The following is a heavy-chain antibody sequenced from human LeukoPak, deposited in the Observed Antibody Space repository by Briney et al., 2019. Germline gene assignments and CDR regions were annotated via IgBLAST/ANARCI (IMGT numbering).Heavy chain of an antibody. D-gene: IGHD2/OR15-2a*01. Sequence: GGSLRLSCAASGFTFSSYSMNWVRQAPGKGLEWVSAISGSAGSTHYADSVKGRFTISRDNSKNTLYLQMNRLRAEDTAVYYCAKEWTSMTYFDYWGQGTLVTVPS. CDR3: AKEWTSMTYFDY. CDR2: ISGSAGST. V-gene: IGHV3-23*01. CDR1: GFTFSSYS. J-gene: IGHJ4*02.